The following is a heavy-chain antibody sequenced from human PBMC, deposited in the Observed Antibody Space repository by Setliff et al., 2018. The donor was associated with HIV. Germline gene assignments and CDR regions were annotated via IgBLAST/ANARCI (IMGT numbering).Heavy chain of an antibody. J-gene: IGHJ3*02. D-gene: IGHD2-21*01. CDR2: IYYSGTT. V-gene: IGHV4-39*01. CDR3: ARPRLRGSGAFDI. CDR1: GGSISSSSYY. Sequence: SETLSLTCTVSGGSISSSSYYWGWIRQPPGKGLEWIGSIYYSGTTYYNPSLKSRVAISVDTSKNQFSLKLSSVTAADTAVYYCARPRLRGSGAFDIWGQGTMVTV.